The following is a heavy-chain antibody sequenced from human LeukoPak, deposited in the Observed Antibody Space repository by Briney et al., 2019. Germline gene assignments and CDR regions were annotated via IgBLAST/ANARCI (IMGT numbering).Heavy chain of an antibody. CDR3: AKATSDY. CDR1: GITFSSYG. J-gene: IGHJ4*02. Sequence: GGSLRLSCAASGITFSSYGMSWVRQAPGKGLEWVSSISSTGGTTYYADSVKGRFTISRDNSKNTLYLQMNSLRAEDTAVYYCAKATSDYWGQGTLVTVSS. V-gene: IGHV3-23*01. CDR2: ISSTGGTT.